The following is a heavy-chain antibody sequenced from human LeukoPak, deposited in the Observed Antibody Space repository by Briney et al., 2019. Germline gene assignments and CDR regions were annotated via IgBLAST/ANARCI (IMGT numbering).Heavy chain of an antibody. CDR2: IYYSGST. V-gene: IGHV4-59*01. CDR3: ARDSSDWNYGRFDP. J-gene: IGHJ5*02. D-gene: IGHD1-7*01. CDR1: GDSISSYY. Sequence: SETLSLTCTVSGDSISSYYWRWIRQPPGKGLEWIGYIYYSGSTNYNPSLKSRVTISVDTSKNQFSLKLNPVTAADTAVNYCARDSSDWNYGRFDPWGQGTLVTVSS.